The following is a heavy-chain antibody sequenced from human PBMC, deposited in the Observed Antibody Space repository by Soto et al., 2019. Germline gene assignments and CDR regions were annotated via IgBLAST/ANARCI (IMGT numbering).Heavy chain of an antibody. Sequence: QGRLVESGGVVVRPGRSLRLSCSASKFVFSDYNMHWVRQTPGKWLYWVAYISYHGSNKYYSDSLQCRFTICRDNSNNALFLEMRSLSAEATALYSCARVAYCTTPNCASQYHHVLAVWAPGTTVTVSS. CDR2: ISYHGSNK. CDR3: ARVAYCTTPNCASQYHHVLAV. CDR1: KFVFSDYN. V-gene: IGHV3-30*04. J-gene: IGHJ6*02. D-gene: IGHD1-1*01.